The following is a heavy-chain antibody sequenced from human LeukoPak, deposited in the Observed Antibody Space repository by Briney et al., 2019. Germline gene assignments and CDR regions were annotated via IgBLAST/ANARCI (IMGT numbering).Heavy chain of an antibody. J-gene: IGHJ3*02. V-gene: IGHV3-66*01. CDR1: GFTVSSNY. D-gene: IGHD5-18*01. CDR2: IYSGGNT. CDR3: ARVIVDTGYDAFDI. Sequence: GGSLRLSCAASGFTVSSNYMSWVRQAPGKGLEWLSIIYSGGNTYYADSGKGRFTISRDNSKNTVFLQMNSLRAEDTAVYYCARVIVDTGYDAFDIWGQGTMVTVSS.